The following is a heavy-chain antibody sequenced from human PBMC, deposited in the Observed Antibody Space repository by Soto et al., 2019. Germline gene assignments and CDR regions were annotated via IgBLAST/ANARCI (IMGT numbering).Heavy chain of an antibody. D-gene: IGHD3-22*01. CDR3: ARVRRSSGYYYGY. CDR1: GYTFTSYY. V-gene: IGHV1-46*01. J-gene: IGHJ4*02. CDR2: INPSGGST. Sequence: ASVKVSCKASGYTFTSYYMHWVRQAPGQGLEWMGIINPSGGSTSYAQKFQGRVTMTRDTSTSTAYMELSSLRSEDTAGYYWARVRRSSGYYYGYWGQGTPVTVSS.